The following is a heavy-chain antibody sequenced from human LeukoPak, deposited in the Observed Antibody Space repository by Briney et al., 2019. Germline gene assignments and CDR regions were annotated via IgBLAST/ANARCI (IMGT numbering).Heavy chain of an antibody. CDR2: ISPKNGNT. CDR1: GYTFTSFI. J-gene: IGHJ3*01. V-gene: IGHV1-18*01. Sequence: ASVKVSCNASGYTFTSFIVGWVRQAPGQGLEWMGRISPKNGNTNYAQRLQGRVTMTTDTSTNTAYMELTSLRSDDTAVYYCARYSDDVLTGNYAFDVWGQGTKVTVSS. D-gene: IGHD3-9*01. CDR3: ARYSDDVLTGNYAFDV.